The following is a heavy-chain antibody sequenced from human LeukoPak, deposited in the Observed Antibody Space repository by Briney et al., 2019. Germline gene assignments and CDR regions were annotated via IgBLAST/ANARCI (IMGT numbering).Heavy chain of an antibody. CDR2: IWYDGSNE. Sequence: GGSLRLSCAASGFTFSSYGMHWVRQAPGKGLEWVAVIWYDGSNEYYADSVKGRFTISRDNSKNTLYLQMNSLRAEDTAVYYCARDYCSSTSCYYYYYYGMDVWGQGTTVTVSS. CDR1: GFTFSSYG. J-gene: IGHJ6*02. D-gene: IGHD2-2*01. CDR3: ARDYCSSTSCYYYYYYGMDV. V-gene: IGHV3-33*08.